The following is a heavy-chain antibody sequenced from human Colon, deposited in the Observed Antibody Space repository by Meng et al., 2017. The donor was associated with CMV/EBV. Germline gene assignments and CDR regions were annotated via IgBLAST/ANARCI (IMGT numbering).Heavy chain of an antibody. D-gene: IGHD6-13*01. CDR1: GFTFSSSA. CDR3: AKPAEGEKFGSSWYGIDY. V-gene: IGHV3-23*01. Sequence: GASLKISCAASGFTFSSSAMSLVRPAPGKGLEWVSAISGSGGSTYSADSVKGRFTISRDNSKNTLYLQMNSLRAEDTAVYYCAKPAEGEKFGSSWYGIDYWGQGTLVTVSS. J-gene: IGHJ4*02. CDR2: ISGSGGST.